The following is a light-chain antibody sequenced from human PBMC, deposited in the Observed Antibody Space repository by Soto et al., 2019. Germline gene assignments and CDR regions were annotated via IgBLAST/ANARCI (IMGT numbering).Light chain of an antibody. CDR2: DAS. V-gene: IGKV3-20*01. J-gene: IGKJ4*01. CDR3: QQYGSSPLT. Sequence: EIVMSQSPATLSVSPVERATLSCRASQSIRTSLAWYQQKPGQAPRLVIFDASNRANGVPARFGGSGSGTDFTLTISRLEPEDFAVYYCQQYGSSPLTFGGGTKVDIK. CDR1: QSIRTS.